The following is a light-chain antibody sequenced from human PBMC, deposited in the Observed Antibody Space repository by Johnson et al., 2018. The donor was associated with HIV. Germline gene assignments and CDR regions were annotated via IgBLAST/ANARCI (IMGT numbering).Light chain of an antibody. J-gene: IGLJ1*01. Sequence: QSVLTQPPSVSAAPGQTVTISCSGSSSNIGNNYVSWYQQLPGTAPKLLIYKIDQRPSGVPDRFSGSKSGNSASLAISGLQDEDQADYYCAAWDDNLTGSYVFGTGTTVSVL. CDR3: AAWDDNLTGSYV. V-gene: IGLV1-47*01. CDR2: KID. CDR1: SSNIGNNY.